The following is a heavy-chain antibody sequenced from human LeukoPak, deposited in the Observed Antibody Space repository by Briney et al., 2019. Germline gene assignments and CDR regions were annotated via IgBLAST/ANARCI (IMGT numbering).Heavy chain of an antibody. J-gene: IGHJ4*02. CDR1: VFTFVIFA. CDR2: ISCNMGVI. D-gene: IGHD6-25*01. Sequence: PGGSLRLSCAAPVFTFVIFAMHWVRHAPGRGLGWVSVISCNMGVIAYAGSVKGRFTISRNNAKNSLFLHINSLRADDTALYFCAKNEGGSRAFADWGQGTLVTVSS. V-gene: IGHV3-9*01. CDR3: AKNEGGSRAFAD.